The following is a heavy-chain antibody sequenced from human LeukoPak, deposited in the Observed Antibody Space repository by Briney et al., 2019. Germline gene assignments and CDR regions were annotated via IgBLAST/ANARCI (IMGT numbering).Heavy chain of an antibody. Sequence: SETLSLTCTVSGGSIRSSSHYWGWIRQPPGKGLDWIGSVDYSGSTYYNPSLKSRVTISVDSSNNHFYLNLSSVTAADTAAYYCASSRDWFPYDYWGQGTLVTVSS. D-gene: IGHD3-9*01. CDR1: GGSIRSSSHY. V-gene: IGHV4-39*02. CDR2: VDYSGST. J-gene: IGHJ4*02. CDR3: ASSRDWFPYDY.